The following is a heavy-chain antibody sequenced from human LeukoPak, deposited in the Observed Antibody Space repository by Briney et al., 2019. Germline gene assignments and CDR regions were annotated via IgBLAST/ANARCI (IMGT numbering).Heavy chain of an antibody. CDR2: IYYSGST. CDR3: ARVYCSGGSCYFDY. Sequence: SETLSLTCTVSGGSISSYYWSWIRQPPGKGLEWIGYIYYSGSTNYNPSLKSRVTISVDRSKNQFSLKLSSVTAADTAVYYCARVYCSGGSCYFDYWGQGTLVTVSS. V-gene: IGHV4-59*12. J-gene: IGHJ4*02. D-gene: IGHD2-15*01. CDR1: GGSISSYY.